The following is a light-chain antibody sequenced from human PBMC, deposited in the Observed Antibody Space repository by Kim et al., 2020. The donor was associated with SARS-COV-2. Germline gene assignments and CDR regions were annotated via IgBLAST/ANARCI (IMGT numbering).Light chain of an antibody. Sequence: EIQMTQSPCSLSVSPGERVTLSCRASQSVSSYLAWYQQKPGQAPSLLIYGASTRASGIPVRFSGSGSGTEFTLTISSLQSEDFAVYYCHQYNNWHAFGQGTKLEI. CDR1: QSVSSY. J-gene: IGKJ2*01. CDR2: GAS. V-gene: IGKV3-15*01. CDR3: HQYNNWHA.